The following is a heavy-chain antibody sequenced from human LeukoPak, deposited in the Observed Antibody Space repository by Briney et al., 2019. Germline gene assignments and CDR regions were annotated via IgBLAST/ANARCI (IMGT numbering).Heavy chain of an antibody. J-gene: IGHJ6*02. CDR1: GYTFTSYG. V-gene: IGHV1-18*01. CDR3: ARLYDSSSWYYHYDGMDV. D-gene: IGHD6-13*01. Sequence: ASVKVSCKASGYTFTSYGISWVRQAPGQGLEWMGWISAYNGNTNYAQKLQGRVTMTTDTSTSTAYMELRSLRSDDTAVYYCARLYDSSSWYYHYDGMDVWGQGTTVTVSS. CDR2: ISAYNGNT.